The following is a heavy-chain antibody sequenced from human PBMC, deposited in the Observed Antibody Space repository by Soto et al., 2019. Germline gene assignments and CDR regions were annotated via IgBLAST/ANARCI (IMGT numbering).Heavy chain of an antibody. CDR2: IYSGGST. D-gene: IGHD3-9*01. V-gene: IGHV3-66*01. Sequence: GGSLRLSCAASGFTVRSNYMSWVRQAPGKGLEWVSVIYSGGSTYYADSVKGRFTISRDNSKNTLYLQMNSLRAADTAVYYCARVGSGSYDILTGPEDLTRYFDYWGQGTLVT. CDR3: ARVGSGSYDILTGPEDLTRYFDY. J-gene: IGHJ4*02. CDR1: GFTVRSNY.